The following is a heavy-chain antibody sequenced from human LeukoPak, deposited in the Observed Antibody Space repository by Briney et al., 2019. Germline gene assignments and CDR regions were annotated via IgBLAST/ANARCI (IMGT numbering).Heavy chain of an antibody. V-gene: IGHV3-30*02. CDR1: GFTFSSYG. D-gene: IGHD2-15*01. CDR2: IRYDGSNK. J-gene: IGHJ4*02. CDR3: AKDLDRYCSGGSWYADY. Sequence: GGSLRLSCAASGFTFSSYGMHWVRQAPGKGLEWVAFIRYDGSNKYYADSVKGRFTISRDNSKNTLYLQMNSLRAEDTAVYYCAKDLDRYCSGGSWYADYWGQGTLVTVSS.